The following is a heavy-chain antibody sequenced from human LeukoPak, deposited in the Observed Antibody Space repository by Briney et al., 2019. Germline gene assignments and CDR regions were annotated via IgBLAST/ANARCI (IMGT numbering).Heavy chain of an antibody. D-gene: IGHD6-19*01. V-gene: IGHV3-15*01. CDR3: TTDRAVGYFDY. CDR1: GFTFSSYA. J-gene: IGHJ4*02. Sequence: GGSLRLSCAVSGFTFSSYAMHWVRQAPGKGLEWVGRIKSKTDGGTTDYAAPVKGRFTISRDDSKNTLYLQMNSLKTEDTAVYYCTTDRAVGYFDYWGQGTLVTVSS. CDR2: IKSKTDGGTT.